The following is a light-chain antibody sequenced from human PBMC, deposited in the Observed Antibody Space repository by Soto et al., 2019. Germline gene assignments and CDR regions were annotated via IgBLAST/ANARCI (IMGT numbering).Light chain of an antibody. V-gene: IGLV2-14*01. J-gene: IGLJ1*01. Sequence: QSALTQPASVSGSPGQSITISCSGTSSDIGTYNHVAWFQQFPGKTPKLVIYSVSDRPSGVSYRFSGSKSGNTASLTISGLQADDEADYYCSSFTTSHTYVFGTGTKVTVL. CDR2: SVS. CDR1: SSDIGTYNH. CDR3: SSFTTSHTYV.